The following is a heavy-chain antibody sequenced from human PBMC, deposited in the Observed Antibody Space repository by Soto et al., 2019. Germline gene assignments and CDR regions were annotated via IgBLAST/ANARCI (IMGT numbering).Heavy chain of an antibody. J-gene: IGHJ4*02. V-gene: IGHV4-38-2*02. Sequence: SETLSLTCTVSGYSINIYYYWGWIRQPPGKGLEWIGSVDHSGRTYYSPSLRSRLTIFIDTSKNQFSLRLTSVTAADTAMYFCAKKGYYPSGKINLFDSWGPGTL. CDR1: GYSINIYYY. CDR2: VDHSGRT. CDR3: AKKGYYPSGKINLFDS. D-gene: IGHD3-10*01.